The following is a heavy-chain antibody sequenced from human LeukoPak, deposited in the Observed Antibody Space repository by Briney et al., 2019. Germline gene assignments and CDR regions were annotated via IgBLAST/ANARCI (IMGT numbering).Heavy chain of an antibody. V-gene: IGHV4-59*01. CDR3: ASQIMSSSRQAFDY. J-gene: IGHJ4*02. CDR1: GGSISSYY. Sequence: PSETLSLTCTVSGGSISSYYWSWIRQPPGKGLEWIGYIYYSGSTNYNPSLKSRVTISVDTSKNQFSLKLSSVTAADTAVYYCASQIMSSSRQAFDYWGRGTLVTVSS. D-gene: IGHD6-13*01. CDR2: IYYSGST.